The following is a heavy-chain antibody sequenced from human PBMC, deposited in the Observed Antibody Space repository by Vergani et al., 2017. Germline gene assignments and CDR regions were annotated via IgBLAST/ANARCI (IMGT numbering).Heavy chain of an antibody. CDR1: GFTFSNSA. D-gene: IGHD2-21*01. J-gene: IGHJ4*02. CDR3: ADLYGDDGFSPF. V-gene: IGHV3-23*04. CDR2: ISGPGLST. Sequence: VQLVESGGGLVKPGGSLRLSCAASGFTFSNSAVSWVRQAPGRGLAWVSSISGPGLSTYYADSVKGRFSISRDDSKNTVYLQINSLRAEDTAFYYCADLYGDDGFSPFWGQGTLVTVSS.